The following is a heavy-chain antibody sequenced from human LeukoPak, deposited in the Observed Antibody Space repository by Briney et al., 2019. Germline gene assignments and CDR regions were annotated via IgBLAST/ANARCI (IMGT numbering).Heavy chain of an antibody. D-gene: IGHD6-13*01. CDR3: ARDASSSGYYYYYYYMDV. CDR2: ISSNDTTI. Sequence: GGSLRLSCAASAFTFSDYYMSWIRQAPGKGLEWVSYISSNDTTIYYADSVKGRFTISRDNAKNSLYLQMNSLRAEDTALYYCARDASSSGYYYYYYYMDVWGKGTTVTVSS. V-gene: IGHV3-11*01. CDR1: AFTFSDYY. J-gene: IGHJ6*03.